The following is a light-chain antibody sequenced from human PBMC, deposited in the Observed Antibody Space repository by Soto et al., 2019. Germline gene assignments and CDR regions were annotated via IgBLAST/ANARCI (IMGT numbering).Light chain of an antibody. J-gene: IGKJ1*01. V-gene: IGKV4-1*01. CDR2: WAS. CDR3: QQYYNTPWT. CDR1: QSVLYSSNNKNY. Sequence: DIVMTQSPDSLAVSLGERATINCKSSQSVLYSSNNKNYLAWYQQRVGQPPKLLIYWASTRESGVPDRFSGSGSGTDITLTISSLQAEDVAVYYCQQYYNTPWTFGQGTKVEIK.